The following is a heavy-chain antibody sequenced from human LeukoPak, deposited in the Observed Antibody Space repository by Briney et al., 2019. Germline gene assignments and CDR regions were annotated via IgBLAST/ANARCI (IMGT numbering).Heavy chain of an antibody. Sequence: GGSLRLSCAASGFTFDDYGMSWVRQAPGKGLEWVSSLSSSSTYIYYADSVKGRFTISRDNAKNSLYLQMNSLRAEDTAVYYCATDDYGGLDYWGQGTLVTVSS. D-gene: IGHD4-23*01. CDR1: GFTFDDYG. CDR2: LSSSSTYI. CDR3: ATDDYGGLDY. V-gene: IGHV3-21*01. J-gene: IGHJ4*02.